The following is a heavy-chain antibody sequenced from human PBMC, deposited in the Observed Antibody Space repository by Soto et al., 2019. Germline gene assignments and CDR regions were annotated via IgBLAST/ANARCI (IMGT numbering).Heavy chain of an antibody. D-gene: IGHD3-10*01. Sequence: QVQLVESGGGVVQPGRSLRLSCAASGFTFSSYGMHWVRQAPGKGLEWVAVIWYDGSNKYYADSVKGRFTISRDNSKNTLYLQMNSLRAEDTAVYYCARDAGGITMVRGVTHYGMDVWGQGTTVTVSS. CDR1: GFTFSSYG. CDR3: ARDAGGITMVRGVTHYGMDV. CDR2: IWYDGSNK. V-gene: IGHV3-33*01. J-gene: IGHJ6*02.